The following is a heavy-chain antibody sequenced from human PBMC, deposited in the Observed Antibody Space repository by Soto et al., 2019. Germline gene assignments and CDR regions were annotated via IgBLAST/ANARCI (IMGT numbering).Heavy chain of an antibody. Sequence: SETLSLTCAVYGGSFSGYYWSWIRQPPGKGLEWIGEINHSGRTNYNPSLKSRVTISIDTSKNQFSLKLSSVTAADTAMYYCARGNGDLVYYYYGMDVWGQGTTVTVSS. CDR1: GGSFSGYY. V-gene: IGHV4-34*01. D-gene: IGHD4-17*01. J-gene: IGHJ6*02. CDR2: INHSGRT. CDR3: ARGNGDLVYYYYGMDV.